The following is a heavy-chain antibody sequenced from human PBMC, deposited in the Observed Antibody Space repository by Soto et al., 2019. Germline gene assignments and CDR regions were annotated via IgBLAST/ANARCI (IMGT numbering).Heavy chain of an antibody. D-gene: IGHD3-9*01. CDR2: IYTSGST. CDR1: GSSISSYY. J-gene: IGHJ4*02. Sequence: SESISRTWTVSGSSISSYYWSWIRQPAGKGLEWIGRIYTSGSTNYNPSLKSRVTMSVDTSKNQFSLKLSSVPAADTAVYYCARSDILTGYYGYWGQGTLVTVSS. V-gene: IGHV4-4*07. CDR3: ARSDILTGYYGY.